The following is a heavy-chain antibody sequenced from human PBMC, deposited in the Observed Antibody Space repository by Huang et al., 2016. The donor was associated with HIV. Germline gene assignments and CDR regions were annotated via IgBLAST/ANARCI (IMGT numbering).Heavy chain of an antibody. CDR2: FDPEMGET. CDR1: EYTLTELS. V-gene: IGHV1-24*01. D-gene: IGHD3-9*01. J-gene: IGHJ4*02. Sequence: QVQLVQSRAEVKKPGASVKVSCKVSEYTLTELSIHWVRQPPGQGLEWMGCFDPEMGETIYAQKFQGRVTMTEDISTETAFMELSGLRPEDTAVYYCATGFDVFFDFWGQGTLVTVSS. CDR3: ATGFDVFFDF.